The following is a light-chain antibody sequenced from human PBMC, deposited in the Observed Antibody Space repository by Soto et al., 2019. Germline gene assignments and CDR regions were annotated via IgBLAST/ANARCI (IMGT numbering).Light chain of an antibody. CDR3: MQGVETPFP. Sequence: DIVMTQSPLSLPVTPGEAASISCRSSESLLFTNGYNYLDWYVQKPGQSPQLLIYLGSHRAPGVPDRCGGSGSGTDFTLQISRVEAEDVGFYCCMQGVETPFPFGPGTKVEIK. V-gene: IGKV2-28*01. CDR2: LGS. CDR1: ESLLFTNGYNY. J-gene: IGKJ3*01.